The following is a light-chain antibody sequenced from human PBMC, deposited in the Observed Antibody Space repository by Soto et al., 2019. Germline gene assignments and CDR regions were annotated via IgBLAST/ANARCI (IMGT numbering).Light chain of an antibody. J-gene: IGKJ1*01. V-gene: IGKV3-15*01. CDR2: GAS. Sequence: EILMTQSPATLSVSPGERATLSCRASQSVSSNLAWYQQKPGLPLRLLISGASTRATGIPARFSGSGSGTEFTLTINSLQSEDFAVYYCQQYSNWPRTFGQGTKVDIK. CDR3: QQYSNWPRT. CDR1: QSVSSN.